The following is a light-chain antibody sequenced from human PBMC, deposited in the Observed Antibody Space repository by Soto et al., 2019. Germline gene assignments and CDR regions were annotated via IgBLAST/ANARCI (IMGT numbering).Light chain of an antibody. CDR1: SSNIGGNT. CDR2: TNN. J-gene: IGLJ2*01. V-gene: IGLV1-44*01. CDR3: SAWDASLKAVV. Sequence: QSVLTQPPSASGTPGQRATICCSGSSSNIGGNTVNWYQQVAGTAPKLLIYTNNQRPSGVPDRFSGSKSGTSASLAIGGLLSEDEAQYYCSAWDASLKAVVFGGGTQLNV.